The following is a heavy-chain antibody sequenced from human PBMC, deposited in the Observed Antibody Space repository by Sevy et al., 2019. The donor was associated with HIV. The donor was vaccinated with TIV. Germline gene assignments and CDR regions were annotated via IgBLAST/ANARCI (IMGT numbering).Heavy chain of an antibody. J-gene: IGHJ4*02. CDR1: RFTLRSYA. Sequence: GGSLRLSCAASRFTLRSYAMSWVRQAPGKGLEWVSAISGSGVSTYYGDSVKDRFTISRDNSKNTLYLQMNSLRAEDTAVYYCAKDVRYDSSGYFDYWGQGILVTVSS. CDR3: AKDVRYDSSGYFDY. D-gene: IGHD3-22*01. V-gene: IGHV3-23*01. CDR2: ISGSGVST.